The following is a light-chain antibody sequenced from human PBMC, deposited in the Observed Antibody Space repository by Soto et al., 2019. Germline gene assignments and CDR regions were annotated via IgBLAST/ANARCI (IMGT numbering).Light chain of an antibody. CDR1: HDFSVGDFW. V-gene: IGLV5-52*01. CDR3: GTWHSGV. J-gene: IGLJ3*02. CDR2: YHSDSNK. Sequence: QSVLTQPSSHSASSGASVRLTCMLSHDFSVGDFWIRWYQQKTGNPPRYLLYYHSDSNKGQGSEVPSRFSGSNDASANAGILRISGLQPEDEADYYCGTWHSGVFGGGTKLSVL.